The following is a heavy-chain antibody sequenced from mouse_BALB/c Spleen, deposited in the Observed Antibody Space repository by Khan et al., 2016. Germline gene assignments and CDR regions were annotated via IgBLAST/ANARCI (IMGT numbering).Heavy chain of an antibody. CDR1: GFSLTGFS. D-gene: IGHD2-4*01. V-gene: IGHV2-6-7*01. CDR2: IWGDGST. J-gene: IGHJ3*01. CDR3: ASYYDYDGGFAY. Sequence: QVQLKQSGPGLVAPSQSLSITCTVSGFSLTGFSVNWVRQPPGKGLEWLGMIWGDGSTDYNSALKSRLSFNKDDSKSPVFLKMNSLQTDDTAGYFCASYYDYDGGFAYWGQGTLVTVSA.